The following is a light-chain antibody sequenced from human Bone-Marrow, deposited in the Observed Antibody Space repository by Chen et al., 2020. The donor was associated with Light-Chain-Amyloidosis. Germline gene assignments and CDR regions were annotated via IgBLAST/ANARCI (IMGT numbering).Light chain of an antibody. Sequence: SYELTQPSSVSVSPGQTARITCSGDILTKKYSRWFQQKPGQAPRLIIFYDNERPSGIPERFSASTSGTTVTLTISGAQVEDEPDYYCYSATDNNLGVFGTGTKVTVL. V-gene: IGLV3-27*01. CDR2: YDN. CDR3: YSATDNNLGV. J-gene: IGLJ1*01. CDR1: ILTKKY.